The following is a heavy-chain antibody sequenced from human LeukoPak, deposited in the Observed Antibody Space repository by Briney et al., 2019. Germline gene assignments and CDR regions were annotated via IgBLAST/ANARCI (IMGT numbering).Heavy chain of an antibody. CDR3: ARDKLGTRWLPTRPYGMDV. CDR1: GGSISSYY. CDR2: IYYSGST. D-gene: IGHD5-12*01. Sequence: SETLTLTCTVSGGSISSYYWSWLRQPPGKGLEWIGYIYYSGSTNYNPSLKSRVNISVDTSKNQFSLKLSSVNAADTAVYYCARDKLGTRWLPTRPYGMDVWGQGTTVTVSS. V-gene: IGHV4-59*01. J-gene: IGHJ6*02.